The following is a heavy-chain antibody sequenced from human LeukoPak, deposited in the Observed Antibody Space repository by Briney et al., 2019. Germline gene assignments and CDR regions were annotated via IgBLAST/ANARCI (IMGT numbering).Heavy chain of an antibody. CDR3: ATPPVWFGEFMSGNSILGYFQD. CDR2: FDTQEGET. J-gene: IGHJ1*01. CDR1: GYTFTGYY. V-gene: IGHV1-24*01. D-gene: IGHD3-10*01. Sequence: ASVKVSCKASGYTFTGYYMHWVRQAPGKGLEWMGGFDTQEGETIFAQNFQGRVTMTEDTSSDTAYMELSSLTSEDTAVYYCATPPVWFGEFMSGNSILGYFQDWGQGTLVTVSS.